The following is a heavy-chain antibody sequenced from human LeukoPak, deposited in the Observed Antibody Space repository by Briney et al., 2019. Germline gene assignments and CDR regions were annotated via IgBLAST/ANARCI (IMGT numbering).Heavy chain of an antibody. J-gene: IGHJ4*02. V-gene: IGHV3-21*01. Sequence: GGSLRLSCAASGFTFSSYGMSWVRQAPGKGLEWVSAITATSSSTHDADSVKGRFTISRDNAKNSLYLQMNSLRAEDTAVYYCARDQGSADYYDSSGYYSRGVDYWGQGTLVTVSS. CDR1: GFTFSSYG. CDR2: ITATSSST. CDR3: ARDQGSADYYDSSGYYSRGVDY. D-gene: IGHD3-22*01.